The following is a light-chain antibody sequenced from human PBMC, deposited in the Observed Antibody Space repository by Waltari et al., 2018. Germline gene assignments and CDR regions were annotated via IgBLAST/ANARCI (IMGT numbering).Light chain of an antibody. V-gene: IGKV3-11*01. CDR1: QSVSRY. CDR3: QQRTNWRSVS. CDR2: AAS. Sequence: EIVLTQSTATLSLSPGARATLSCRASQSVSRYLAWYQQKPGQAPRLLIYAASNRATGIPARFSGSGSGTDFTLTISSLEPEDFAVYYCQQRTNWRSVSFGGGTKVEIK. J-gene: IGKJ4*01.